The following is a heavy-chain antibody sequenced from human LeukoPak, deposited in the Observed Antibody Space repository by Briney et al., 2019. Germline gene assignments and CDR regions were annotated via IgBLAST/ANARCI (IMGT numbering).Heavy chain of an antibody. D-gene: IGHD3-3*01. CDR1: GYTLTGYN. CDR3: ARGGDSMYYDFWTGNYYGMDV. J-gene: IGHJ6*02. CDR2: INPNTGGT. V-gene: IGHV1-2*02. Sequence: ASVKVSCKASGYTLTGYNMHWVRPPPGQGLEWMGWINPNTGGTNNAQKFHGRVTMTRDTSSSTAYMELRRLRSDDTAVYYCARGGDSMYYDFWTGNYYGMDVWGQGTTVTVSS.